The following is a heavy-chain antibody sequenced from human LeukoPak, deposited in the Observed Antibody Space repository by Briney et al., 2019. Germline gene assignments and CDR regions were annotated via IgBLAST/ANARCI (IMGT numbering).Heavy chain of an antibody. V-gene: IGHV3-23*01. D-gene: IGHD6-13*01. Sequence: GGSLRLSCAASGFTFSNYAMSWVRQAPGKGLEWVSAISGSGRSTYYADSVKGRFTISRDNSKNTLYLQMNSLRAEDTALYYCAKDGFSSSWYNWFDPWGQGTLVTVSS. J-gene: IGHJ5*02. CDR3: AKDGFSSSWYNWFDP. CDR1: GFTFSNYA. CDR2: ISGSGRST.